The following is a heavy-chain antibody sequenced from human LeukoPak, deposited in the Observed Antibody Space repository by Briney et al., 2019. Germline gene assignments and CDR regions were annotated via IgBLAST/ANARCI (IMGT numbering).Heavy chain of an antibody. CDR2: MNPNSGNT. Sequence: ASVKVSCKASGYTFTSYDINWVRQATGQGLEWMGWMNPNSGNTGYAQKFQGRVTITRNTSISTAYMELSRLRSDDTAVYYCARDKGVAVAGIDYWGQGTLVTVSS. V-gene: IGHV1-8*03. D-gene: IGHD6-19*01. CDR1: GYTFTSYD. J-gene: IGHJ4*02. CDR3: ARDKGVAVAGIDY.